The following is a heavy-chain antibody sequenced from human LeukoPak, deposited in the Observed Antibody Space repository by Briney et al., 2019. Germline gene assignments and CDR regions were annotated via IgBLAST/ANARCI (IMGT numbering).Heavy chain of an antibody. Sequence: GGSLRLSCAASGFTFSSYSMNWVRQAPGKGLEWVSSISSSSSYIYYADSVKGRFTISRDNAKNSLYLQMNGLRAEDTAVYYCARDHGSGYCDYWGQGTLVTVSS. J-gene: IGHJ4*02. D-gene: IGHD3-22*01. CDR3: ARDHGSGYCDY. V-gene: IGHV3-21*01. CDR2: ISSSSSYI. CDR1: GFTFSSYS.